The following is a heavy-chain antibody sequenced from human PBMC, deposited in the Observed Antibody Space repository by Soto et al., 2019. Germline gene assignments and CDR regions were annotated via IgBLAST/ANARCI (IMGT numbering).Heavy chain of an antibody. D-gene: IGHD6-13*01. J-gene: IGHJ6*02. V-gene: IGHV3-23*01. CDR2: ISGSGGST. CDR3: AKASIAAAGYPDYYYGMDV. CDR1: GFTFSSYA. Sequence: GGSLRLSCAASGFTFSSYAMSWVRQAPGKGLEWVSAISGSGGSTYYADSVKGRFTISRDNSKNTLYLQMNSLRAEDTAVYYCAKASIAAAGYPDYYYGMDVWGQGTTVTVSS.